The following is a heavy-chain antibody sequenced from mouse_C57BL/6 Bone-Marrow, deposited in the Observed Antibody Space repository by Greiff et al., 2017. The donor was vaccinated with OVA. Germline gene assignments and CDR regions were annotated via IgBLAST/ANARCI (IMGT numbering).Heavy chain of an antibody. J-gene: IGHJ4*01. D-gene: IGHD2-3*01. CDR1: GYTFTSYW. V-gene: IGHV1-53*01. CDR2: INPSNGGT. Sequence: QVQLQQPGTDLVKPGASVKLSCKASGYTFTSYWMHWVKQRPGQGLEWIGNINPSNGGTNYNEKFKSKATLTVDKSSSTAYMQLSSLTSEDTAVYYCAYTGGYYDYYAMYYWGQGTSVTVSS. CDR3: AYTGGYYDYYAMYY.